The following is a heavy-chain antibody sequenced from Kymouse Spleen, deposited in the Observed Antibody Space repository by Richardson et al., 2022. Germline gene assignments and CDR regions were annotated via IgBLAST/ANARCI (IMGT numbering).Heavy chain of an antibody. D-gene: IGHD1-7*01. V-gene: IGHV3-15*01. CDR1: GFTFSNAW. Sequence: EVQLVESGGGLVKPGGSLRLSCAASGFTFSNAWMSWVRQAPGKGLEWVGRIKSKTDGGTTDYAAPVKGRFTISRDDSKNTLYLQMNSLKTEDTAVYYCTALTGTTSLYYYYYGMDVWGQGTTVTVSS. J-gene: IGHJ6*02. CDR2: IKSKTDGGTT. CDR3: TALTGTTSLYYYYYGMDV.